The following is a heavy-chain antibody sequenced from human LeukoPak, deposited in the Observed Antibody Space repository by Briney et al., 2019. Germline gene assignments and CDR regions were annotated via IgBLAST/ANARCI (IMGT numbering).Heavy chain of an antibody. CDR3: ARDVYSYGYALGY. Sequence: SETLSLTCAVYGGSFSGYYWSWIRQPPGKGLEWIGEINHSGSTNYNPSLKSRVTISVDTSKNQFSLKLSSVTAADTAVYYCARDVYSYGYALGYWGQGTLSPSPQ. CDR2: INHSGST. J-gene: IGHJ4*02. V-gene: IGHV4-34*01. CDR1: GGSFSGYY. D-gene: IGHD5-18*01.